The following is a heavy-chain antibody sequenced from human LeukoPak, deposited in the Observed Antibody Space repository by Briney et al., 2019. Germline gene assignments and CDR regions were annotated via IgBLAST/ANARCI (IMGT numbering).Heavy chain of an antibody. Sequence: PGGSLRLSCAASGFTFDDYAMHWVRQAPGKGLEWVSYISSSTSAIYYADSVKGRFTISRDNAKNSLHLQMNSLRDEDTAVYYCARDRSLATNPYYFDYWGQGTLVTVSS. CDR3: ARDRSLATNPYYFDY. CDR2: ISSSTSAI. J-gene: IGHJ4*02. CDR1: GFTFDDYA. V-gene: IGHV3-48*02. D-gene: IGHD5-12*01.